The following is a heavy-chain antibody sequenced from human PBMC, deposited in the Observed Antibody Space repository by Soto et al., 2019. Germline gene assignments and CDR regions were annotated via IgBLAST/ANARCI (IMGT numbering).Heavy chain of an antibody. CDR1: GFTFSSYA. J-gene: IGHJ4*02. V-gene: IGHV3-23*01. CDR3: AKEPPFTYDYGDYGLKTTGGY. Sequence: EVQLLESGGGLVQPGGSLRLSCAASGFTFSSYAMSWVRQAPGKGLEWVSAISGSGGSTYYADSVKGRFTISRDNSKNTLYLQMNSLRAEDTAVYYCAKEPPFTYDYGDYGLKTTGGYWGQGTLVTVSS. D-gene: IGHD4-17*01. CDR2: ISGSGGST.